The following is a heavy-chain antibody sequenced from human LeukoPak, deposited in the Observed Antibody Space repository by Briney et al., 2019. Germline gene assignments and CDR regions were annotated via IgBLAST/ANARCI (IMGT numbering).Heavy chain of an antibody. Sequence: ASVKVSCKASGYTFTSYDINWVRQATGQGLEWMGWMNPNSGNTGYAQKFQGRVTMTRNTSISTAYMELSSLGSEDTAVYYCARSGVATGWFDPWGQGALVTVSS. CDR2: MNPNSGNT. V-gene: IGHV1-8*01. CDR3: ARSGVATGWFDP. CDR1: GYTFTSYD. D-gene: IGHD5-12*01. J-gene: IGHJ5*02.